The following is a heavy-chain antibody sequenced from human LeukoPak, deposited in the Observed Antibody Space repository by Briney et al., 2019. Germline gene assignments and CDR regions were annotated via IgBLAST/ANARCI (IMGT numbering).Heavy chain of an antibody. CDR2: ISSSGSTI. Sequence: GGSLRLSCAASGFTFSDYYMSWIRQAPGKGLEWVSYISSSGSTIYYADSVKGRFTISRDNAKNSLYLQMNSLRAEDTALYYCAREGRHDFWSGYYPYFDYWGQGTLVTVSS. CDR1: GFTFSDYY. V-gene: IGHV3-11*01. CDR3: AREGRHDFWSGYYPYFDY. D-gene: IGHD3-3*01. J-gene: IGHJ4*02.